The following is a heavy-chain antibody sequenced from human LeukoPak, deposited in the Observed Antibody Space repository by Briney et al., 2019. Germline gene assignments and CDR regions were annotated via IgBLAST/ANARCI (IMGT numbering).Heavy chain of an antibody. CDR1: GFTFSSYS. CDR3: ARDLGYSSGPNY. J-gene: IGHJ4*02. D-gene: IGHD6-19*01. Sequence: GGSLRLSCAASGFTFSSYSMNWVRQAPGKGLEWVSYISSSGSTIYYVDSVKGRFTISRDNAKNSLYLQMNSLRAEDTAVYYCARDLGYSSGPNYWGQGTRVTVSS. V-gene: IGHV3-48*04. CDR2: ISSSGSTI.